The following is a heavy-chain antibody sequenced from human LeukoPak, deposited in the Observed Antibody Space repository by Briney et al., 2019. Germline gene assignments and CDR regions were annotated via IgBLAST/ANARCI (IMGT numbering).Heavy chain of an antibody. CDR2: INWNGGST. J-gene: IGHJ4*02. Sequence: GGSLRLSCAASGFTVSSNYMSWVRQAPGKGLEWVSGINWNGGSTGYADSVKGRFTISRDNAKNSLYLQMNSLRAEDTALYYCAGARSTVTTPYFDYWGQGTLVTVSS. D-gene: IGHD4-17*01. CDR1: GFTVSSNY. V-gene: IGHV3-20*04. CDR3: AGARSTVTTPYFDY.